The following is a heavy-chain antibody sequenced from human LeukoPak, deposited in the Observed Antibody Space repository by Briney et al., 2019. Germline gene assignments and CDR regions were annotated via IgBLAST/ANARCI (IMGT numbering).Heavy chain of an antibody. CDR3: AVTIAVGY. V-gene: IGHV3-7*01. CDR2: IKEDGSEK. D-gene: IGHD6-19*01. Sequence: GGSLRLSCAASGFNFSGYWMTWVRQAPGKGLEWVANIKEDGSEKHYVDSVKGRFTISRDNAKNSLYLEMNTLRLEDTAVYYCAVTIAVGYWGQGSLVTVS. J-gene: IGHJ4*02. CDR1: GFNFSGYW.